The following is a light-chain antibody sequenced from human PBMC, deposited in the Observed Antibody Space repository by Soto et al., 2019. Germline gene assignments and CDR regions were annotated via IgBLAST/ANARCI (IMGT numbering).Light chain of an antibody. J-gene: IGLJ1*01. CDR2: DVS. Sequence: QAVVTQPRSVSWSPGQSVTISCTGTSSDVGGYNYVSWYQQHPGKAPKLMIYDVSKRPSGVPDRFSGSKSGNTASLTISGLQAEDEADYYCCSYAGSYYVFGTGTKVTVL. CDR3: CSYAGSYYV. CDR1: SSDVGGYNY. V-gene: IGLV2-11*01.